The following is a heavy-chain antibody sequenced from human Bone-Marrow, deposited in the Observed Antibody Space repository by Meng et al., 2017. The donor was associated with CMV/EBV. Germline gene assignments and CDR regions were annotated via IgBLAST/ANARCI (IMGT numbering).Heavy chain of an antibody. V-gene: IGHV3-74*01. D-gene: IGHD2-2*01. Sequence: GESLKISCAASGFTFSSYWMHWVRQAPGKGLVWVSRINSDGSSTSYADSVKGRFTISRDNAKNTLYLQTNSLRAEDTAVYYCARDGAVPAAISHFHHWGPGTLVTVSS. CDR2: INSDGSST. J-gene: IGHJ1*01. CDR1: GFTFSSYW. CDR3: ARDGAVPAAISHFHH.